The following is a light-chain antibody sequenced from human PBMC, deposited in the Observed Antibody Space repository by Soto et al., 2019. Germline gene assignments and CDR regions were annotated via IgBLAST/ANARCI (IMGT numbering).Light chain of an antibody. CDR1: QNVGSW. CDR2: GAS. V-gene: IGKV1-5*01. J-gene: IGKJ1*01. Sequence: DIEMTQSPSTLSESVGDRVTITCRASQNVGSWLAWYQQKPGKAPNLLIYGASTLESGVPSRFSGSGYGTEFTLTISSLQPDDFATYYCQQYNSYSWTFGQGTKVEI. CDR3: QQYNSYSWT.